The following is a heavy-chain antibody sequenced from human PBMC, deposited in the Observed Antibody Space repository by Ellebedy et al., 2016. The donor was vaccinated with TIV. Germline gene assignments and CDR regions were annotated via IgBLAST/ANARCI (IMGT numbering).Heavy chain of an antibody. D-gene: IGHD1-20*01. CDR3: TRRGVSGGITFDY. V-gene: IGHV3-73*01. J-gene: IGHJ4*02. CDR2: IRSQANSYAT. Sequence: GESLKISXAASGFIFSGPDLHWARQSSGKGLEWIGRIRSQANSYATAYAPSVKGRFFISRDDSKNTAYLHMNSLNTEDSAVYYCTRRGVSGGITFDYWGQGTLVTVSS. CDR1: GFIFSGPD.